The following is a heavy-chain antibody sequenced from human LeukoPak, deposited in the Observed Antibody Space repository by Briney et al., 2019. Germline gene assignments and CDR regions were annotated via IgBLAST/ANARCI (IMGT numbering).Heavy chain of an antibody. CDR3: AILSGYRDAFDI. J-gene: IGHJ3*02. D-gene: IGHD2-15*01. CDR1: GYTLTELS. CDR2: FDPEDGET. Sequence: GASVKVSCKVSGYTLTELSMHWVRQAPGKGLGWMGGFDPEDGETIYAQKYQGRVTMTEDTSTDTAYMELSSLRSEDTAVYYCAILSGYRDAFDIWGQGTMVTVSS. V-gene: IGHV1-24*01.